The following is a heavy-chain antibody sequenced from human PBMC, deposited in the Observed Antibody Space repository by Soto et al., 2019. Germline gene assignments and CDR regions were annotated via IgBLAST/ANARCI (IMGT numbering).Heavy chain of an antibody. Sequence: GGSLRLSCAASGFTFTNYWMSWVRQAPGRGLEWVANINQDGSEDYYVDSVTGRFTISRDNAKNSLYLQLNSVTPDDTAVYYCVRLIGSSWLDSWGQGTLVTVSS. D-gene: IGHD6-13*01. CDR2: INQDGSED. CDR3: VRLIGSSWLDS. V-gene: IGHV3-7*02. CDR1: GFTFTNYW. J-gene: IGHJ5*01.